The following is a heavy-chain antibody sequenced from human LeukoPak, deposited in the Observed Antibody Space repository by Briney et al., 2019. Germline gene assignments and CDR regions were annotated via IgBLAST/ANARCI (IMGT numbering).Heavy chain of an antibody. CDR2: ISGSGGST. CDR3: AKEPRLIVGATNFDY. CDR1: GFTFSSYA. D-gene: IGHD1-26*01. Sequence: GGSLRLSCAASGFTFSSYAMSWVRQAPGKGLEWVSGISGSGGSTYYADSVKGRFTISRDNSKNTLYLQINSLRAEDTAVYYCAKEPRLIVGATNFDYWGQGTLVTVSS. V-gene: IGHV3-23*01. J-gene: IGHJ4*02.